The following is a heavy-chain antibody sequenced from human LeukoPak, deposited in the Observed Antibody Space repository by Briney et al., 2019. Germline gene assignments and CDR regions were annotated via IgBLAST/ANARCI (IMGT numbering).Heavy chain of an antibody. J-gene: IGHJ4*02. CDR2: IYSGGST. CDR1: GFTFSSYS. D-gene: IGHD6-19*01. CDR3: ARDLVAGTRVDY. V-gene: IGHV3-66*01. Sequence: GGSLRLSCAASGFTFSSYSMNWVRQAPGKGLEWVSVIYSGGSTYYADSVKGRFTISRDNSKNTLYLQMNSLRAEDTAVYYCARDLVAGTRVDYWGQGTLVTVSS.